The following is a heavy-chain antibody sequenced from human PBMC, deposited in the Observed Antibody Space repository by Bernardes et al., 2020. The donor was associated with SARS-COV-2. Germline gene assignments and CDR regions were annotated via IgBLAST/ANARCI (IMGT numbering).Heavy chain of an antibody. V-gene: IGHV1-2*02. CDR1: GYAFTGYY. J-gene: IGHJ4*02. CDR2: INPNSGGT. Sequence: ASVKVSCKASGYAFTGYYMHWVRQAPGQGLEWMGWINPNSGGTKYAQKFQGRVTMTRDTSINTAYMELTRLTSYDTAVYYCARVATPGVGVFDMIIPNCDCRGQGTLVNVSS. D-gene: IGHD1-26*01. CDR3: ARVATPGVGVFDMIIPNCDC.